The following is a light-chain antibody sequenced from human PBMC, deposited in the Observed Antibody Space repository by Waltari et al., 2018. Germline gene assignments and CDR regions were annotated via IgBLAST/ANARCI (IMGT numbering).Light chain of an antibody. V-gene: IGLV3-10*01. CDR1: ELPRKY. CDR2: EDT. CDR3: YSSDSTGLRV. Sequence: YELTQPPSVSVSPGQTARITCSGHELPRKYAYWFQQKSGQAPRLVMYEDTKRPSGSPDRFSGSSSGTVATLTMSGAQVDDEADYYCYSSDSTGLRVFGGGTTVVVL. J-gene: IGLJ1*01.